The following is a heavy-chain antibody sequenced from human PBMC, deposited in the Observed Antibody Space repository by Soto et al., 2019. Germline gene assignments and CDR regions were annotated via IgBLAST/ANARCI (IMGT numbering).Heavy chain of an antibody. CDR1: GGSISSYY. V-gene: IGHV4-59*01. Sequence: PSETLSLTCSVSGGSISSYYWIWIRQPPGKGLEWIGYIYYSGSTNYNPSLKSRVTISVDTSKNQFSLKLSSVTAADTAVYYCARLWGDYAFDIWGQGTMVTVSS. CDR3: ARLWGDYAFDI. J-gene: IGHJ3*02. D-gene: IGHD2-21*01. CDR2: IYYSGST.